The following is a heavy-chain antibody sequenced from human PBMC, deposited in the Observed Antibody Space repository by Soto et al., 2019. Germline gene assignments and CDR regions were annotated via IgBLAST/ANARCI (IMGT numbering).Heavy chain of an antibody. Sequence: QVQLQESGPGLVKPSGTLSLTCAVSGASIRSNNWWSWVRQPPGKGLEWIGEIFQSGSTNYNPSRKTRLTISVDKSKNQFSLKLSSVTAADTAAYYCARVYSGSYSDSWGRGTLVTVSS. CDR1: GASIRSNNW. V-gene: IGHV4-4*02. J-gene: IGHJ4*02. CDR3: ARVYSGSYSDS. CDR2: IFQSGST. D-gene: IGHD1-26*01.